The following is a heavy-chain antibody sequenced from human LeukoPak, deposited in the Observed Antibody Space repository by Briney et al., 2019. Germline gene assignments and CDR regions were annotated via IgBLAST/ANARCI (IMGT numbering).Heavy chain of an antibody. CDR2: IYYSGST. D-gene: IGHD5-24*01. CDR3: ARGEMATIEDAFDI. CDR1: GGSISSHY. J-gene: IGHJ3*02. V-gene: IGHV4-59*11. Sequence: KSSETLSLTCTVSGGSISSHYWSWIRQSPGKGLEWTGYIYYSGSTNYNPSLKSRVTISVDTSKNQFSLKLSSVTAADTAVYYCARGEMATIEDAFDIWGQGTMVTVSS.